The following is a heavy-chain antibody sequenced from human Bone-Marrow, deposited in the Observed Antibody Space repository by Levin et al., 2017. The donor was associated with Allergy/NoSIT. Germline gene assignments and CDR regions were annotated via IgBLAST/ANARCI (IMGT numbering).Heavy chain of an antibody. Sequence: LSLTCAASGFAVSSSYMAWVRQAPGKGLEFVSVIFGGRTTHYADSVKGRFTISRDNSKNTLFLQVKNLKVEDTAVYYCATTDDIRGYFFFDHWGQGTLVTVSS. V-gene: IGHV3-66*01. D-gene: IGHD3-22*01. CDR2: IFGGRTT. CDR1: GFAVSSSY. J-gene: IGHJ4*02. CDR3: ATTDDIRGYFFFDH.